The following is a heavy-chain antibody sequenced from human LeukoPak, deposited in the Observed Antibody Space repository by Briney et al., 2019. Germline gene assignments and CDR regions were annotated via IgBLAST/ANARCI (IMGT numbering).Heavy chain of an antibody. Sequence: PSETLSLTCTVSGGSISSGGYYWSWIRQHPGKGLEWIGYIYYSGSTYYNPSLKSRVTISVDTSKNQFSLKLSSVTAADTAVYYCARRAYDSSGYPPPPPYYMDVWGKGTTVTVSS. D-gene: IGHD3-22*01. CDR3: ARRAYDSSGYPPPPPYYMDV. CDR2: IYYSGST. V-gene: IGHV4-31*03. J-gene: IGHJ6*03. CDR1: GGSISSGGYY.